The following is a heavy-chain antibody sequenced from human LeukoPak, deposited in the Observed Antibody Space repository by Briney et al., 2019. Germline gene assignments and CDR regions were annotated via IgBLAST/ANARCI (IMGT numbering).Heavy chain of an antibody. CDR3: ARDKELRFLEWSLNV. CDR1: GFTFSSYA. J-gene: IGHJ6*04. Sequence: GRSLRLSCAASGFTFSSYAMHWVRQAPGKGLEWVAVISYDGSNKYYADSVKGRFTISRDNSKNTLYLQMNSLRAEDTAVYYCARDKELRFLEWSLNVWGKGTTVTVSS. CDR2: ISYDGSNK. D-gene: IGHD3-3*01. V-gene: IGHV3-30-3*01.